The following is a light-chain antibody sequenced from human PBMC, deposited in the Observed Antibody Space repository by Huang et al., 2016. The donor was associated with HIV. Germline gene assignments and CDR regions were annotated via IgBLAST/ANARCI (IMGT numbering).Light chain of an antibody. CDR1: QSVSSN. CDR2: GAS. J-gene: IGKJ4*01. V-gene: IGKV3-15*01. CDR3: QQYNKWPLT. Sequence: EIVMTQSPATLSVSPGDRATLSCRASQSVSSNLAWYQQKPGQAPRLLIQGASTRATGIPARFSGSGSGTEFTLTISSLQSEDFAVYYCQQYNKWPLTFGGGTKVEIK.